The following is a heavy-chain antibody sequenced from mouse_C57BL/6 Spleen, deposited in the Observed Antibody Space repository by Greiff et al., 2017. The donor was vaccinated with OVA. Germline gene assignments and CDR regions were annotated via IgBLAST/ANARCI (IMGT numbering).Heavy chain of an antibody. Sequence: EVQLVESGPGLVKPSQSLSLTCSVTGYSITSGYYWNWIRQFPGNKLEWMGQISYDGSNNYNPSFKNRITIPLDTSKNQFFLKLNSVTTEDTATYYCARREISIAYDGYYVFMDYWGQGTSVTVSS. CDR1: GYSITSGYY. CDR3: ARREISIAYDGYYVFMDY. V-gene: IGHV3-6*01. J-gene: IGHJ4*01. CDR2: ISYDGSN. D-gene: IGHD2-3*01.